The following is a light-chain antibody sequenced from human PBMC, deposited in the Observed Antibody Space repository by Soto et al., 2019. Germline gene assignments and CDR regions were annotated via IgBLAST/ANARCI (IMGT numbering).Light chain of an antibody. CDR1: QSVSSAY. CDR3: QQYGSAPPYT. V-gene: IGKV3-20*01. J-gene: IGKJ2*01. CDR2: GAY. Sequence: EIVLTQSPGTLSLSPGERATLSCRANQSVSSAYLAWYQQKPGQAPRLLISGAYIRATGIPERVSGSGSGTDFTLTISRLEPEDSAVYYCQQYGSAPPYTFGQGTKLEIK.